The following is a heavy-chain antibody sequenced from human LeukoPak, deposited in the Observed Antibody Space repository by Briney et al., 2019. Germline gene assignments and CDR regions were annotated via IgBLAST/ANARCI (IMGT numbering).Heavy chain of an antibody. CDR2: IYYSGST. CDR3: TRGSGGYFFDY. CDR1: GGSISSYY. D-gene: IGHD5-12*01. Sequence: SETLSLTCTVSGGSISSYYWSWIRQPPGKGLEWIGYIYYSGSTNYNPSLKSRVTISVDTSKNQSSLKLSSVTAADTAVYYCTRGSGGYFFDYWGQGTLVTVSS. V-gene: IGHV4-59*01. J-gene: IGHJ4*02.